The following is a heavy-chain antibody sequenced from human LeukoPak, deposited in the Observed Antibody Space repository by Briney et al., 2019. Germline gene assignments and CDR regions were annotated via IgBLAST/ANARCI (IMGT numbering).Heavy chain of an antibody. D-gene: IGHD6-19*01. CDR3: AREQWLGTYDY. Sequence: GGSLRLSCAASGFTFSSYEMNWVRQAPGKGLEWVSYISSSGSTIYYADSAKGRFTISRDNAKNSLYLQMNSLRAEDTAVYYCAREQWLGTYDYWGQGTLVTVSS. V-gene: IGHV3-48*03. CDR2: ISSSGSTI. CDR1: GFTFSSYE. J-gene: IGHJ4*02.